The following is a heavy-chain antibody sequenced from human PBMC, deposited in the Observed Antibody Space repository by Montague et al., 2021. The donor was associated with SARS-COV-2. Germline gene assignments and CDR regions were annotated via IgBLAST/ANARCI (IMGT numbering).Heavy chain of an antibody. CDR2: IYTSGST. Sequence: SETLSLTCTVSGGSISSYYWSWIRQPAGKGLEWIGRIYTSGSTNYNPSLKSRATMSVDTSKNQFSLKLSSVTAADTAVYYCARVGGITIFGVAQQYYYYMDVWGKGTTVTVSS. J-gene: IGHJ6*03. V-gene: IGHV4-4*07. CDR3: ARVGGITIFGVAQQYYYYMDV. CDR1: GGSISSYY. D-gene: IGHD3-3*01.